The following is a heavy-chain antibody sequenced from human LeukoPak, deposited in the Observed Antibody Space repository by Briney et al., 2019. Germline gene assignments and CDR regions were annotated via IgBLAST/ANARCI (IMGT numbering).Heavy chain of an antibody. Sequence: ASVKVSCKASGYTFTSYYMHWVRQAPGQGLEWMGIINPSGGSTSYAQKFQGRVTMTRDMSTSTVYMELSSLRSEDTAVYYCARDGGYCSGGGCYSILVFAYYYYYYMDVWGKGTTVTVSS. CDR2: INPSGGST. J-gene: IGHJ6*03. V-gene: IGHV1-46*01. CDR3: ARDGGYCSGGGCYSILVFAYYYYYYMDV. D-gene: IGHD2-15*01. CDR1: GYTFTSYY.